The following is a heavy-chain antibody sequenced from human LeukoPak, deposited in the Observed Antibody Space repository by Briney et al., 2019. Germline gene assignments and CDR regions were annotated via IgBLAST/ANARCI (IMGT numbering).Heavy chain of an antibody. CDR1: GGSISSSSYY. CDR3: ARLVSNWNKAGNFDY. CDR2: IYYSGST. V-gene: IGHV4-39*01. D-gene: IGHD1/OR15-1a*01. J-gene: IGHJ4*02. Sequence: SSETLSLTCTVSGGSISSSSYYWGWIRQPPGKGLEWIGSIYYSGSTYYNPSLKSRVTISVDMSKTQFSLKLSSVTAADTAVYYCARLVSNWNKAGNFDYWGQGTLVTVSS.